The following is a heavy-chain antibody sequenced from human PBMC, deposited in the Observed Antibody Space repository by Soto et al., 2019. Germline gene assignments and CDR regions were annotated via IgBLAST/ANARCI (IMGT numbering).Heavy chain of an antibody. CDR1: GLTVWNAW. D-gene: IGHD4-17*01. Sequence: VLLRHSCASCGLTVWNAWVDWVCQAPGKGLEWVGRIKSKTDGGTTDYAAPVKGRFTISRDDSKNTLYLQMNSLKTEDTAVYYCTTDPTPPWETTERYPSWGQGTLVTVSS. CDR2: IKSKTDGGTT. CDR3: TTDPTPPWETTERYPS. J-gene: IGHJ4*02. V-gene: IGHV3-15*07.